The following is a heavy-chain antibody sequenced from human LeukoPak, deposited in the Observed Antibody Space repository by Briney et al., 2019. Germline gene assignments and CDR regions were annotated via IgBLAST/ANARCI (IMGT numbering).Heavy chain of an antibody. CDR1: GYTFTSYG. CDR3: ARDRGIAAAGPSQGDFDY. V-gene: IGHV1-18*01. CDR2: ISAYNGNT. Sequence: ASVKVSCKTSGYTFTSYGISWVRQAPGQGLEWMGWISAYNGNTNYAQKLQGRVTMTTDTSTSTAYMELRSLRSDDTAVYYCARDRGIAAAGPSQGDFDYWGQGTLVTVSS. D-gene: IGHD6-13*01. J-gene: IGHJ4*02.